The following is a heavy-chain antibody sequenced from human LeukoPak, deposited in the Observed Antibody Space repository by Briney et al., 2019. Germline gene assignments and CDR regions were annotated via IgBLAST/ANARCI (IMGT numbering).Heavy chain of an antibody. V-gene: IGHV1-24*01. Sequence: ASVKVSCKVSGYTLTELSMHWVRQAPGKGLEWMGGFDPEDGETIYAQKFQGRVTMTEDTSTDTAYMELSSLRSDDTAVYYCARQSGSGWPLDYWGQGTLVTVSS. CDR1: GYTLTELS. J-gene: IGHJ4*02. CDR2: FDPEDGET. D-gene: IGHD6-19*01. CDR3: ARQSGSGWPLDY.